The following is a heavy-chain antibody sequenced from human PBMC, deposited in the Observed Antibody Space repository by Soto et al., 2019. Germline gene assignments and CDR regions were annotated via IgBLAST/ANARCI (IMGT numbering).Heavy chain of an antibody. CDR1: GGSISSGGYY. CDR3: ASGPKNWNYYYYYYMDV. Sequence: PSETLSLTCTVSGGSISSGGYYWSWIRQHPGKGLEWIGYIYYSGSTYYNPSLKSRVTISVDTSKNQFSLKLSSVTAADTAVYYCASGPKNWNYYYYYYMDVWGKGTTVTVSS. V-gene: IGHV4-31*03. CDR2: IYYSGST. D-gene: IGHD1-1*01. J-gene: IGHJ6*03.